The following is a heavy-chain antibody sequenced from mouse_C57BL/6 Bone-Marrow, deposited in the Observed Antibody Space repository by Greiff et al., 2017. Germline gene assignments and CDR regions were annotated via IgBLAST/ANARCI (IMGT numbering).Heavy chain of an antibody. D-gene: IGHD1-1*02. CDR2: IDPEIGDT. CDR3: ASFCGNYFDF. V-gene: IGHV14-4*01. J-gene: IGHJ2*01. CDR1: GFNIKDDY. Sequence: VQLKQSGAELVRPGASVKLSCTASGFNIKDDYIHWVKQRPEQGLEWIGWIDPEIGDTEYASKFQGKATITSDTSSNTAYLQLSSLTSEDTAVYYCASFCGNYFDFWGQGTPLTVAA.